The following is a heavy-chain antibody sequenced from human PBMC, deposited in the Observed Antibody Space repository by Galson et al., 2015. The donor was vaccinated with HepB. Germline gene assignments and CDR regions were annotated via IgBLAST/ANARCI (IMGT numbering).Heavy chain of an antibody. V-gene: IGHV3-30-3*01. CDR1: GFTFSSYA. CDR3: ARVAVTTYYYYYMDV. D-gene: IGHD4-11*01. J-gene: IGHJ6*03. CDR2: ISYDGSNK. Sequence: SLRLSCAASGFTFSSYAMHWVRQAPGKGLEWVAVISYDGSNKYYADSVKGRFTISRDNSKNTMYLQMNSLRAEDTAVYYCARVAVTTYYYYYMDVWGKGTTVTVSS.